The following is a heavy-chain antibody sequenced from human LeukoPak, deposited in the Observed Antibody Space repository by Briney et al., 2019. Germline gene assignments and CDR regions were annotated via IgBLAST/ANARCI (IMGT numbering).Heavy chain of an antibody. Sequence: ASVKVSCKASGYSFTAYYMHWVRQAPGQGLEWMGWINPNSGGTNYAQKFQGRVTMTRNTSISTAYMELSSLRSEDTAVYYCARTGAYNWNYRNRYYYYYYMDVWGKGTTVTVSS. V-gene: IGHV1-2*02. J-gene: IGHJ6*03. CDR2: INPNSGGT. D-gene: IGHD1-7*01. CDR3: ARTGAYNWNYRNRYYYYYYMDV. CDR1: GYSFTAYY.